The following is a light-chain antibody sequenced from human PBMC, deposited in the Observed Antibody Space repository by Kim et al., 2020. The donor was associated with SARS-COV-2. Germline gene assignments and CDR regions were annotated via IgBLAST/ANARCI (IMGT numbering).Light chain of an antibody. Sequence: QSALTQSPSVSGSPGQSVTISCTGTSSDVGGFNRVSWYQQPPGTAPKLVIYEVSNRPSGVPDRFSGSKSGNTAYLTISGLQAEDEADYYCNSYTTSSTFVFGTGTKVTVL. J-gene: IGLJ1*01. CDR1: SSDVGGFNR. V-gene: IGLV2-18*02. CDR2: EVS. CDR3: NSYTTSSTFV.